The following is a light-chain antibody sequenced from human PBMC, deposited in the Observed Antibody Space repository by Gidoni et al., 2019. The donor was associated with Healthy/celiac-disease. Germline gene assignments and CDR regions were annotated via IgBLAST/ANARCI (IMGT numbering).Light chain of an antibody. Sequence: EIVLTQSPATLSLSPGERATLSCRANQSVSSYLAWYQQKPGQAPRLLIYDASNRATGIPARSSGSGSGTDFTLTISSLEPEDFAVYYCQQRSNWPLTFGGGTKVEIK. CDR1: QSVSSY. V-gene: IGKV3-11*01. CDR3: QQRSNWPLT. CDR2: DAS. J-gene: IGKJ4*01.